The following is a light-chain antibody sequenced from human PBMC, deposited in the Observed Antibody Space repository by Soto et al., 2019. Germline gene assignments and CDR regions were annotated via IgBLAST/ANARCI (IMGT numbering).Light chain of an antibody. Sequence: DIQMTQSPSSLSASVGDRVTVTCRSSQCIRNYLNLYQQKPGNAPKLLIYAATSLKSGVPSRFSGSGFGTNFTLTIISLQPEDFATYYCQQSFVSPFTFGQGTKLQIK. J-gene: IGKJ2*01. CDR2: AAT. CDR1: QCIRNY. V-gene: IGKV1-39*01. CDR3: QQSFVSPFT.